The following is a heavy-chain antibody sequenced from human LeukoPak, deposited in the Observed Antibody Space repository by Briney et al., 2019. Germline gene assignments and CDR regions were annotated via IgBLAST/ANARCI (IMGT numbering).Heavy chain of an antibody. CDR1: GYSISSGYW. Sequence: SETLSLTCTVSGYSISSGYWWGWSRQPPGRGLEWIGSIYHSGSTYYHPSLKSRVTMSVDTSRNQFSLKLNSVTAADTAVYYCARGGLSTVYWNFDLWGRGTLVTVSS. CDR3: ARGGLSTVYWNFDL. J-gene: IGHJ2*01. D-gene: IGHD4-17*01. V-gene: IGHV4-38-2*02. CDR2: IYHSGST.